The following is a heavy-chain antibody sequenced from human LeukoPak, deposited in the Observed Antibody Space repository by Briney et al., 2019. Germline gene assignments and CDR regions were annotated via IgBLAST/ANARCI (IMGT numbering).Heavy chain of an antibody. CDR2: INPNSGGT. J-gene: IGHJ4*02. CDR1: GYTFTGYY. V-gene: IGHV1-2*02. Sequence: ASVKVSCKASGYTFTGYYMHWVRQAPGQGLEWMGWINPNSGGTNYAQKFQGRVTMTRDTSISTAYMELSSLRSEDTAVYYCASWEEYYYGSGDFDYWGQGTLVTVSS. CDR3: ASWEEYYYGSGDFDY. D-gene: IGHD3-10*01.